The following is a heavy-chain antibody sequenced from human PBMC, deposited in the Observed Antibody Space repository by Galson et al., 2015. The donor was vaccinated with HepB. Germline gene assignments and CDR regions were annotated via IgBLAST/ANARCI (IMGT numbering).Heavy chain of an antibody. V-gene: IGHV4-61*02. J-gene: IGHJ4*02. CDR1: GGSISSRSYY. Sequence: TLSLTCTVSGGSISSRSYYWSWIRQPAGKGLEWIGRIYSSGSTNYNPSLESRVTISVDTPKNQFSLKLRSVTAADTAVYYCATDQTSYGTTFIDYWGQGTLVIVSS. CDR2: IYSSGST. CDR3: ATDQTSYGTTFIDY. D-gene: IGHD3-10*01.